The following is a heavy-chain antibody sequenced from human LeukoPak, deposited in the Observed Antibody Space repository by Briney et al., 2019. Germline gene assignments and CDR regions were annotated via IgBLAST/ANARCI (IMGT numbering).Heavy chain of an antibody. V-gene: IGHV3-30*02. CDR2: IRYDGSNK. J-gene: IGHJ6*03. CDR3: AKGRGEYRPHCYMDV. D-gene: IGHD4-17*01. Sequence: GGSLRLSCAASGFTFSSYGMHWVRQAPGKGLEWVAFIRYDGSNKYYADSVKGRFAISRDNSKNTLYLQMNSLRTEDTAVYSCAKGRGEYRPHCYMDVWGKGTTVTVSS. CDR1: GFTFSSYG.